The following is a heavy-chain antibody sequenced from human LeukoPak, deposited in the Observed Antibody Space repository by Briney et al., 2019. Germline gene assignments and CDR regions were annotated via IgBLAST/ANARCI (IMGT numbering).Heavy chain of an antibody. CDR2: INHSGST. CDR3: ARDSDGSGSYDY. CDR1: GGSFSGYY. V-gene: IGHV4-34*01. Sequence: SETLSLTCAVYGGSFSGYYWSWIRQPPGKGLEWIGEINHSGSTNYNPSLKSRVTISVDTSRNQFSLKLSSVTAADTAVYYCARDSDGSGSYDYWGQGTLVTVSS. D-gene: IGHD3-10*01. J-gene: IGHJ4*02.